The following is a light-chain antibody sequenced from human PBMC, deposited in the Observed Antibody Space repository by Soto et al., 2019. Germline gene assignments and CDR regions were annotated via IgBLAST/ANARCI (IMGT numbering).Light chain of an antibody. CDR2: GAS. Sequence: EIVMTQSPSTLSVSPGERATLSCRASQSVSSNLAWYQHKPGQAPRLLIYGASTRATGVPVRFSGSGSGTEFTLTISSLQSEDFAFYYCQQYNNWPRAFGQGTKV. CDR3: QQYNNWPRA. J-gene: IGKJ1*01. V-gene: IGKV3-15*01. CDR1: QSVSSN.